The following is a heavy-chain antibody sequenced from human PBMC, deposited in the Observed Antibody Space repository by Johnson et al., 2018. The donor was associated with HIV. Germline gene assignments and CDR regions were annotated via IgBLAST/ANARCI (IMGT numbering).Heavy chain of an antibody. CDR3: AKDKQPGNGRYDALDI. D-gene: IGHD1-1*01. V-gene: IGHV3-30*02. Sequence: MQLVESGGGVVQPGGSLRLSCAASGFTFSSYGMHWVRQAPGKGLEWVAFIRYDGSNKYYVDSVKGRFTISRDNSKNTLYLQMNSLRAEDTAVYSCAKDKQPGNGRYDALDIWGQGTTVIVSS. CDR1: GFTFSSYG. CDR2: IRYDGSNK. J-gene: IGHJ3*02.